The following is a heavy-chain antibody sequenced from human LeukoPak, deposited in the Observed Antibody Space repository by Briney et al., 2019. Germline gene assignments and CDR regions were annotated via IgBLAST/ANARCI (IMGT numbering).Heavy chain of an antibody. CDR3: ARAVVVAATRWFDP. D-gene: IGHD2-15*01. V-gene: IGHV4-30-4*01. CDR1: GGSISSGDYY. Sequence: PSETLSLTCTVSGGSISSGDYYWSWIRQPPGKGLEWIGYIYYSGSTYYNPSLKSRVTIPVDTSKNQLSLKLSSVTAADTAVYYCARAVVVAATRWFDPWGQGTLVTVSS. J-gene: IGHJ5*02. CDR2: IYYSGST.